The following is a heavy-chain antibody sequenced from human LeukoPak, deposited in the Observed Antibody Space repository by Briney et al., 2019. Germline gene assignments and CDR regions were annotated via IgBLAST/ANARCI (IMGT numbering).Heavy chain of an antibody. CDR3: ARYYYDSSGYYYSDY. CDR2: IIPIFGTA. J-gene: IGHJ4*02. D-gene: IGHD3-22*01. V-gene: IGHV1-69*13. Sequence: SVKVSCKASGGTFSSYAISWVRQAPGQGLEWMGGIIPIFGTANYAQKFQGRVTITADESTSTAYMELSSLRSEDTAVYYCARYYYDSSGYYYSDYWGQGTLVTVSS. CDR1: GGTFSSYA.